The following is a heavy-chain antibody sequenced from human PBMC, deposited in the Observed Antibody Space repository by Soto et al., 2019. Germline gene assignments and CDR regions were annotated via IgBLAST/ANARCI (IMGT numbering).Heavy chain of an antibody. J-gene: IGHJ2*01. CDR1: GGSFSGYY. V-gene: IGHV4-34*01. Sequence: PSETLSLTCAVYGGSFSGYYWSWIRQPPGKGLEWIGEINHSGSTNYNPSLKSRVTISVDTSKNQFSLKLRSVTAADTAVYYCARGFTYYYDSSGWSRDWYFDLWGRGILVTVSS. D-gene: IGHD3-22*01. CDR3: ARGFTYYYDSSGWSRDWYFDL. CDR2: INHSGST.